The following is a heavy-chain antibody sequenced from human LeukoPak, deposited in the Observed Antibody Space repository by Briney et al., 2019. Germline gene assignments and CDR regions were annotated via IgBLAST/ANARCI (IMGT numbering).Heavy chain of an antibody. CDR3: ARGMRQYSSINDEYFQH. CDR1: GYTFTSYG. V-gene: IGHV1-18*01. D-gene: IGHD1-26*01. Sequence: GASVKVSCKASGYTFTSYGISWVRQAPGQGLEWMGWISAYNGNTNYAQKLQGRVTMTTDTSTSTAYMELRSLRSDDTAVYYCARGMRQYSSINDEYFQHWGQGTLVTVSS. J-gene: IGHJ1*01. CDR2: ISAYNGNT.